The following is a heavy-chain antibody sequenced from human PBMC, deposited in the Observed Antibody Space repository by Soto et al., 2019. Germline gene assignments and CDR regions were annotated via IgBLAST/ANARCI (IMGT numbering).Heavy chain of an antibody. CDR3: ARDQERGTHGMDV. D-gene: IGHD2-15*01. J-gene: IGHJ6*02. CDR2: IYYSGST. CDR1: GGSVSSGSYY. V-gene: IGHV4-61*01. Sequence: PSETLSLTCTVSGGSVSSGSYYWSWIRQPPGKGLEWIGYIYYSGSTNYNPSLKSRVTISVDTSKNQLSLKLSSVTAADTAVYYCARDQERGTHGMDVWGQGTTVTVSS.